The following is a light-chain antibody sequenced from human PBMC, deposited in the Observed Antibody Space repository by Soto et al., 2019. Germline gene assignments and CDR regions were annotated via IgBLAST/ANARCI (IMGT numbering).Light chain of an antibody. CDR3: QQCYSSPRT. J-gene: IGKJ1*01. Sequence: DIVMTQTPDSLAVSLGERATINCKSSQSVLYSSNNKNYLAWYQQKPGQPPKLLIYWASTRESGVPDRFSGSGSGTDFTLTISSLQAEDVAVYYCQQCYSSPRTFGQGNKVEIK. CDR1: QSVLYSSNNKNY. CDR2: WAS. V-gene: IGKV4-1*01.